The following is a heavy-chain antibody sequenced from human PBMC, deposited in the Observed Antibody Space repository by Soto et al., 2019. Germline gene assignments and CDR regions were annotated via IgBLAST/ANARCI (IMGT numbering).Heavy chain of an antibody. V-gene: IGHV3-33*01. D-gene: IGHD6-13*01. J-gene: IGHJ6*02. Sequence: QVQLVESGGGVVQPGRSLRLSCAASGFTFSSYGMHWVRQAPGKGLEWVAVIWYDGSNKYYADSVKGRFTISRDNSKNTLYLQMNRLRAEDTAVYYCARMGSSSWDTYYYYGMDVWGQGTTVTVSS. CDR3: ARMGSSSWDTYYYYGMDV. CDR2: IWYDGSNK. CDR1: GFTFSSYG.